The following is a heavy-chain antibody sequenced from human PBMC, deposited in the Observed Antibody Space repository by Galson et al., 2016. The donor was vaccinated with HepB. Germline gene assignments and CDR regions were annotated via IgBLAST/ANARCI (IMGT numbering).Heavy chain of an antibody. Sequence: SCKASGFTFTTSALQWVRQARGQRLEWIGWIVVGSGNTNYAQKFQERVTITRDMSTSIAYMELSSLRSEDTAVYYCAAGGRVLFAFDIWGQGTMVTVSS. J-gene: IGHJ3*02. CDR2: IVVGSGNT. CDR3: AAGGRVLFAFDI. V-gene: IGHV1-58*01. CDR1: GFTFTTSA. D-gene: IGHD2-8*01.